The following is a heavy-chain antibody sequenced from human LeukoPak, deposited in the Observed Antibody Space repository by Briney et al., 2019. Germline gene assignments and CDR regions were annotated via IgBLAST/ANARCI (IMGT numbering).Heavy chain of an antibody. V-gene: IGHV3-30-3*01. CDR2: ISYDGSNK. J-gene: IGHJ5*02. Sequence: PGGSLRLSCAASGFTFSSYAMHWVRQAPGKELEWVAVISYDGSNKYYADSVKGRFTISRDNSKNTLYLQMNSLRAEDAAVYYCAREGLLGWFDPWGQGTLVTVSS. D-gene: IGHD3-22*01. CDR1: GFTFSSYA. CDR3: AREGLLGWFDP.